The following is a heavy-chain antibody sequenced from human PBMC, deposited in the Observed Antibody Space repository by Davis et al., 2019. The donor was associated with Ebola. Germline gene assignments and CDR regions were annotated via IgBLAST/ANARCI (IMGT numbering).Heavy chain of an antibody. J-gene: IGHJ6*02. CDR2: ISYDGSNK. CDR1: GFTFSSYS. D-gene: IGHD2-15*01. V-gene: IGHV3-30*03. Sequence: GGSLRLSCAASGFTFSSYSMNWVRQAPGKGLEWVAVISYDGSNKYYADSVKGRFTISRDNSKNTLYLQMNSLRAEDTAVYYCARDPLYCSGGSCYRYYYGMDVWGQGTTVTVSS. CDR3: ARDPLYCSGGSCYRYYYGMDV.